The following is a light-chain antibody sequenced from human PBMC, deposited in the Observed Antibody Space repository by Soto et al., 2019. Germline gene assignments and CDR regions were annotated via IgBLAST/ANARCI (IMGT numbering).Light chain of an antibody. CDR1: SSDVGGYSY. CDR2: EVS. Sequence: QSVLTQPPSASGSPGQSVTISCTGASSDVGGYSYVSWYQQHPGKAPKLMIYEVSKRPSGVPDRFSGSKSGNTASLTVSGLQAEDEADYYCSSYGGSNNLVFGGGTKLTV. J-gene: IGLJ2*01. V-gene: IGLV2-8*01. CDR3: SSYGGSNNLV.